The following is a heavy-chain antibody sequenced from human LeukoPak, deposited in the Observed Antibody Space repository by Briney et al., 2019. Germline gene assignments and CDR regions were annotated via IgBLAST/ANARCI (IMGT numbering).Heavy chain of an antibody. CDR2: INSDGSWT. J-gene: IGHJ4*02. CDR1: GNSW. CDR3: VSFYETY. V-gene: IGHV3-74*01. D-gene: IGHD2-2*01. Sequence: GGSLRLSCVASGNSWMHWVRQAPGQGLVWVSHINSDGSWTSYADSVKGRFTISKDNAKNTVYLQMNNLRAEDTAVYYCVSFYETYWGRGTLVTVSS.